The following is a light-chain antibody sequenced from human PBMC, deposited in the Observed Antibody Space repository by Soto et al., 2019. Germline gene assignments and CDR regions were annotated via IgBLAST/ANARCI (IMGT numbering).Light chain of an antibody. V-gene: IGLV1-40*01. CDR3: QSYDSSLSAYV. CDR1: SSNIGAGYD. J-gene: IGLJ1*01. CDR2: DNT. Sequence: QAVVTQPPSVSGAPGQRVTISCTGSSSNIGAGYDLHWYQQLPGTAPKLLIYDNTNRPSGVPDRFSGSKSGTSASLAITGLQADDEADYYCQSYDSSLSAYVFGTGTKLTVL.